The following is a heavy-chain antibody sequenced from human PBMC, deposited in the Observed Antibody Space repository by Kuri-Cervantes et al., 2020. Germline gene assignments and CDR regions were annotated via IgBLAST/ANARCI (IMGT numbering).Heavy chain of an antibody. CDR1: GGSFSGYY. Sequence: SQTLSLTCAVYGGSFSGYYWSWIRQPPGKGLEWIGEINHSGSTNYNPSLKSRVTISVDTSKNQFSLKLSSVTAADTAVYYCARVVSGRYYDSSGYYFAYWGQGTLVTVSS. D-gene: IGHD3-22*01. CDR2: INHSGST. V-gene: IGHV4-34*01. CDR3: ARVVSGRYYDSSGYYFAY. J-gene: IGHJ4*02.